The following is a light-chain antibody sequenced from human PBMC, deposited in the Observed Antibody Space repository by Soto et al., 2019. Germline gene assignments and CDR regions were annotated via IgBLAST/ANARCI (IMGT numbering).Light chain of an antibody. V-gene: IGLV2-23*02. CDR2: EDT. J-gene: IGLJ2*01. CDR1: SNDVGRYFL. Sequence: QSVLTQPASVSGSPGQSVTISCTGTSNDVGRYFLVSWYQQHPGKAPKLIIFEDTKRPSGVSSRFSGSKSGNTASLTISGLQTEDEADYFCCSYAGSSTFVAFGGGTKLTVL. CDR3: CSYAGSSTFVA.